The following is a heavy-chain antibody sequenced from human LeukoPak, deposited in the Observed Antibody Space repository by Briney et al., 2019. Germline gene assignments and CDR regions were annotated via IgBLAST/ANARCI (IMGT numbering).Heavy chain of an antibody. J-gene: IGHJ4*02. CDR3: ARGAHYYDSSGYYHTPFDY. D-gene: IGHD3-22*01. V-gene: IGHV3-53*01. CDR1: GFTVSSNY. CDR2: IYSGGST. Sequence: GGSLGLSCAASGFTVSSNYMSWVRQAPGKGLEWVSVIYSGGSTYYADSVKGRFTISRDNSKNTLYLQMNSLRAEDTAVYYCARGAHYYDSSGYYHTPFDYWGQGTLVTVSS.